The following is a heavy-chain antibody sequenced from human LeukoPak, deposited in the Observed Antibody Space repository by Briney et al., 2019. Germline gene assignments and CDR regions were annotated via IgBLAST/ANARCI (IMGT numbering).Heavy chain of an antibody. J-gene: IGHJ4*02. D-gene: IGHD2-2*01. CDR3: AKEGGCSSTSCPGDY. V-gene: IGHV3-23*01. CDR2: ISDSGGST. Sequence: GGSLRLSCAASGFTFSSYGMNWVRQAPGKGLEWVSSISDSGGSTYYADSVKGRFTISRDNSKNTLYLQMNSLRAEDTAVYYCAKEGGCSSTSCPGDYWGQGTLVTVSS. CDR1: GFTFSSYG.